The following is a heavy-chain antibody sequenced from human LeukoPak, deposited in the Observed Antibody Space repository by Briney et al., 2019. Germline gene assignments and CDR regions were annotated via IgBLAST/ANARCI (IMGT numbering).Heavy chain of an antibody. Sequence: SETLSLTCAVYGGSFSGYYWSWIRQPAGKGLEWIGHIYTSGSTNYSPSLKGRVTISVDKSMNQFSLKLSSVTAADTAVYYCARGRGQEAFDIWGQGTMVTVSS. CDR3: ARGRGQEAFDI. J-gene: IGHJ3*02. CDR2: IYTSGST. CDR1: GGSFSGYY. V-gene: IGHV4-59*10. D-gene: IGHD5-12*01.